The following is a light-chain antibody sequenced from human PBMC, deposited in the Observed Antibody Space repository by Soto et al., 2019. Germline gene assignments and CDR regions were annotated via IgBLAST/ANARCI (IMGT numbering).Light chain of an antibody. J-gene: IGKJ1*01. V-gene: IGKV1-39*01. CDR3: QETYNPPWT. CDR1: QSISSY. Sequence: SSLSASLGDRVTITCRASQSISSYSNWYQQKPGKAPKLLIYAASNLQSGVPSRFRGSGSGTDFTLTITSLQPEDVATYYCQETYNPPWTFGQGTKVDIK. CDR2: AAS.